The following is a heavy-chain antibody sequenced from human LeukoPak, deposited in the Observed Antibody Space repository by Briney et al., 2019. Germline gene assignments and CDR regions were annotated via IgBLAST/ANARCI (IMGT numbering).Heavy chain of an antibody. CDR3: ARGTITGEDYFDY. J-gene: IGHJ4*02. V-gene: IGHV3-30-3*01. Sequence: GGSLRLSCAASGFTFSSYAMHWVRQAPGKGLEWVAVISYDGSNKYYADSVKGRFTISRDNSKNTLYLQMNSLRAEDTAVYYCARGTITGEDYFDYWGQGTLVTVSS. CDR2: ISYDGSNK. CDR1: GFTFSSYA. D-gene: IGHD7-27*01.